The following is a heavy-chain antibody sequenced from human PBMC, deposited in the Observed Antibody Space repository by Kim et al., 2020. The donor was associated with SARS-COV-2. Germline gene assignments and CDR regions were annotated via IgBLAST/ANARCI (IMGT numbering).Heavy chain of an antibody. CDR1: GYTFPTHG. V-gene: IGHV1-3*04. J-gene: IGHJ4*02. CDR2: ISTGTGDT. Sequence: ASVKVSCKTSGYTFPTHGLHWVRQAPGQGLEWVGWISTGTGDTRYSQKFQGRVTITRDTSATTAYMELSSLRSEDTAVYYCARDWLLGSTSPIYYFDVWGPGTLVPLPS. D-gene: IGHD2-15*01. CDR3: ARDWLLGSTSPIYYFDV.